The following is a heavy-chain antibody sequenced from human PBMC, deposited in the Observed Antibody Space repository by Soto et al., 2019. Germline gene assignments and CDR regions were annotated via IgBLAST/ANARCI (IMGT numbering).Heavy chain of an antibody. CDR1: GTSLSGLP. CDR2: LDYEEGER. Sequence: ASVKVSCKVSGTSLSGLPMHWVRQAPGKGLEWMGSLDYEEGERSFAHRFQGRLTVTEDTSTDTAYMELSSLMSEDTAVYYCASGVTTFDYWGQGTLVTVSS. D-gene: IGHD4-17*01. CDR3: ASGVTTFDY. V-gene: IGHV1-24*01. J-gene: IGHJ4*02.